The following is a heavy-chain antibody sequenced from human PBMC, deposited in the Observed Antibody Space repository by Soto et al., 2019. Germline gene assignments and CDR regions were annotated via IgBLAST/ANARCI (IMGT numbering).Heavy chain of an antibody. CDR2: ISGSGGST. CDR1: GFTFSSYA. Sequence: GGSLRLSCAASGFTFSSYAMSWVRQAPGKGLEWVSAISGSGGSTYYADSVKGRFTISRDNSKNTLYLQMNSLRAEDTAVYYCAKDFKGARYSSSYHDYWGQGTLVTVSS. D-gene: IGHD6-13*01. V-gene: IGHV3-23*01. CDR3: AKDFKGARYSSSYHDY. J-gene: IGHJ4*02.